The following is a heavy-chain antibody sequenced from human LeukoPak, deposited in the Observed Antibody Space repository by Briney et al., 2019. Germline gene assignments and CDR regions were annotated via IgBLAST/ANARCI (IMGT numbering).Heavy chain of an antibody. D-gene: IGHD1-26*01. V-gene: IGHV3-48*03. CDR1: GFIFSSYE. CDR3: ARDNYSGSRYFDH. CDR2: ISSSGRTM. Sequence: PGGSLRLSCAASGFIFSSYEMSWVRQAPGKGLEWVSYISSSGRTMYYADSVKGRFTVSRDNAKNSLYLQMNSLRAGDTAIYYCARDNYSGSRYFDHWGQGTLVTVSS. J-gene: IGHJ4*02.